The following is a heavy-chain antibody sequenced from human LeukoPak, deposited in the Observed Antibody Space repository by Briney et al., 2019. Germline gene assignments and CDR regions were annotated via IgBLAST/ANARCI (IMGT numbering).Heavy chain of an antibody. J-gene: IGHJ4*02. D-gene: IGHD1-26*01. CDR2: ISSSGSST. Sequence: SGGSLRLSCAASGFTFSSYTMNWVRQAPGKGLEWVSAISSSGSSTFYADSVKGRFTISRDNSKNTLYLQMNNLRAEDTAVYYCAKGVSGSHAVYFDYWGQGTLVTVSS. CDR1: GFTFSSYT. V-gene: IGHV3-23*01. CDR3: AKGVSGSHAVYFDY.